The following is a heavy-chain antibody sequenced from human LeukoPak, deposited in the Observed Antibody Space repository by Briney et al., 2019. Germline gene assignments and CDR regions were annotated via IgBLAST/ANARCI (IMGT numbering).Heavy chain of an antibody. J-gene: IGHJ4*02. CDR2: IDQPGSQH. CDR1: GFIFSSSW. CDR3: ARGLGRGTADY. V-gene: IGHV3-7*01. Sequence: GGSLRLSCAASGFIFSSSWMIWVRQAPGKGLEWVANIDQPGSQHYSVESVRGRFTISRDNAKNSLFLQLNSLRVEDTAVYYCARGLGRGTADYWGQGSLVTVSS. D-gene: IGHD3-10*01.